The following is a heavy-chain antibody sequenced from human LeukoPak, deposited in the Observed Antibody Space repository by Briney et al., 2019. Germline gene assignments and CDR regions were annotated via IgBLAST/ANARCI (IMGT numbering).Heavy chain of an antibody. CDR3: ARMTYDGSGPNPNWFDP. D-gene: IGHD3-22*01. CDR2: MNPNSGYT. V-gene: IGHV1-8*01. J-gene: IGHJ5*02. Sequence: VASLKVSCKASGYSFTSYDINWVRQATGQGIEWMGWMNPNSGYTGYAQRFQGRITMTRNTSISTVYMELSSLRFEDTAIYYCARMTYDGSGPNPNWFDPWGQGTLVTVSS. CDR1: GYSFTSYD.